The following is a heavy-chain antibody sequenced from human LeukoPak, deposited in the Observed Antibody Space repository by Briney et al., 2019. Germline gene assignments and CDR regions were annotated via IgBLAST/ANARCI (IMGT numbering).Heavy chain of an antibody. CDR2: ISSSGSTI. CDR1: GFTFSDYY. J-gene: IGHJ4*02. Sequence: GGTLRLSCAGSGFTFSDYYMSWIRQAPGKGLEWISYISSSGSTIYYADSAKGRFTISRDNTKNSLYLQMNNLRAEDTAVYYCARKPGAVDYWGQGTLVTVSS. CDR3: ARKPGAVDY. D-gene: IGHD3-10*01. V-gene: IGHV3-11*04.